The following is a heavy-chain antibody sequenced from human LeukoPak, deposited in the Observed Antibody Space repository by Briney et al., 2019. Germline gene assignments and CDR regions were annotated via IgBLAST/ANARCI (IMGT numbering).Heavy chain of an antibody. J-gene: IGHJ4*02. CDR1: GFTFSGSA. V-gene: IGHV3-73*01. CDR3: TRHSSDDSSGYYRD. Sequence: GGSLRLSCAASGFTFSGSAMHWVRQASGKGLEWVGRIRSKANSYAPAYAASLKGRFTISRDDSRNTAFLQMDSLKTEDTAVYYCTRHSSDDSSGYYRDWGQGTLVTVSS. CDR2: IRSKANSYAP. D-gene: IGHD3-22*01.